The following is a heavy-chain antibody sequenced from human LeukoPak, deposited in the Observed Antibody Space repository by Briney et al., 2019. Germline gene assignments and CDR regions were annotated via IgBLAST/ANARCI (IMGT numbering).Heavy chain of an antibody. CDR2: INAGNGNT. CDR3: ASGERYCSSTSCSNLDY. D-gene: IGHD2-2*01. V-gene: IGHV1-3*01. Sequence: ASVKVSCKASGYTFTSYAMHWVRQAPGQRLEWMGWINAGNGNTKYSQKFQGRVTITRDTSASTAYMELSSLRSEDTTVYYCASGERYCSSTSCSNLDYWGQGTLVTVSS. CDR1: GYTFTSYA. J-gene: IGHJ4*02.